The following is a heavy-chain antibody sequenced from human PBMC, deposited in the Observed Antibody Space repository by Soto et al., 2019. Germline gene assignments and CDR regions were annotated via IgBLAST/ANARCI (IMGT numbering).Heavy chain of an antibody. CDR3: ARVTSMVRGVIDNWFDP. V-gene: IGHV1-69*01. J-gene: IGHJ5*02. D-gene: IGHD3-10*01. Sequence: QVPLVQSGAEVKKPGSSVTVSCKASGGTFSSYAIHWVRQAPGQGLEWMGGIIPMYGPAKYAQRFQGRVTITADESTPTVYIELTRLTSQDTAVYYCARVTSMVRGVIDNWFDPWGHGTLVTVSS. CDR2: IIPMYGPA. CDR1: GGTFSSYA.